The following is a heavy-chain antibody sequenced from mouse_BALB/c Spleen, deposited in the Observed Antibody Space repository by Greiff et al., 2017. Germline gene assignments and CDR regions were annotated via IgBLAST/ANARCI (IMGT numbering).Heavy chain of an antibody. CDR3: ARRVDYVYWYFDV. CDR1: GFTFSSYT. V-gene: IGHV5-12-2*01. CDR2: ISNGGGST. D-gene: IGHD2-13*01. J-gene: IGHJ1*01. Sequence: EVQLVESGGGLVQPGGSLKLSCAASGFTFSSYTMSWVRQTPEKRLEWVAYISNGGGSTYYPYTVKGRFTISRDNAKNTLYLQMSSLKSEDTAMYYCARRVDYVYWYFDVWGAGTTVTVSS.